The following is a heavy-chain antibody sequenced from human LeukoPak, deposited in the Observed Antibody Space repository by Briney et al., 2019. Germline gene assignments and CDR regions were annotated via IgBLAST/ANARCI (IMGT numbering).Heavy chain of an antibody. CDR1: GYTFTSYG. J-gene: IGHJ6*02. CDR2: ISAYNHKT. CDR3: ARSNYETYYYYGMDV. Sequence: EASVKVSCKASGYTFTSYGISWVRQAPGQGLEWMGWISAYNHKTNYTQKLQGRVTMTTDTSTSTAYMELRSLRPDDTAVYYCARSNYETYYYYGMDVWGQGTTVTVSS. V-gene: IGHV1-18*01. D-gene: IGHD1-7*01.